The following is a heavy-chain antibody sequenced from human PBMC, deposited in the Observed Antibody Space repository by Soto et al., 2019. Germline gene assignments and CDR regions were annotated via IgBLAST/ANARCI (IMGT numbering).Heavy chain of an antibody. CDR3: AKEVFTEYDYKSLHYHVVEI. J-gene: IGHJ6*02. Sequence: GRSLRLSCAASGFTFRYYGKHCVRQPPCKGLAWVAFISFDGSNQNYEDSVKGRFTVSRDNSNITMSLQMYSLRPEDTAVYYYAKEVFTEYDYKSLHYHVVEIWARGTSVTASS. CDR2: ISFDGSNQ. V-gene: IGHV3-30*18. CDR1: GFTFRYYG. D-gene: IGHD5-12*01.